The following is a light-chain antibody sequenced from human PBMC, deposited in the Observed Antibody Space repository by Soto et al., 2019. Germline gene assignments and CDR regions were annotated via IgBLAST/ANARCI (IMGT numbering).Light chain of an antibody. V-gene: IGKV3-20*01. CDR2: DAS. Sequence: EFVLTQSLGTLSLYPEERATLSCRASETVRNNYLAWYQQKPGQAPRLLIYDASSRATGIPDRFSGGGSGTDFTLTISRLEPEDFAVYYCQQFSSHPLTFGGGTKVDNK. J-gene: IGKJ4*01. CDR3: QQFSSHPLT. CDR1: ETVRNNY.